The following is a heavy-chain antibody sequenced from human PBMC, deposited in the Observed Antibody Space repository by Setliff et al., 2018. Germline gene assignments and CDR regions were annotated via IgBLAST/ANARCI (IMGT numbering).Heavy chain of an antibody. V-gene: IGHV1-18*01. CDR1: GYTFNNYG. D-gene: IGHD6-13*01. CDR2: INNYSFKT. J-gene: IGHJ4*02. Sequence: ASVKVSCKASGYTFNNYGITWVRQAPGQGLEWMGWINNYSFKTTYPQKFLDRVTVTTDTSATTAYMELKNLRSDDTAVYYCVRESRSTWYRRDFWGQGTLVTVSS. CDR3: VRESRSTWYRRDF.